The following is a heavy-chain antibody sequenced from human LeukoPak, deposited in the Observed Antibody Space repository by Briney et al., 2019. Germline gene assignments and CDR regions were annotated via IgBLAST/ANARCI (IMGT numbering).Heavy chain of an antibody. CDR3: AREGSSGYYYFDY. J-gene: IGHJ4*02. D-gene: IGHD3-22*01. CDR1: GFTFSSYS. CDR2: ISSSSSYI. V-gene: IGHV3-21*01. Sequence: GGSLRLSCAASGFTFSSYSMNWVRQAPGKGLEWVSSISSSSSYIYYADSVRGRFTISRDNAKSSLYLQMNSLRAEDTAVYYCAREGSSGYYYFDYWGQGTLVTVSS.